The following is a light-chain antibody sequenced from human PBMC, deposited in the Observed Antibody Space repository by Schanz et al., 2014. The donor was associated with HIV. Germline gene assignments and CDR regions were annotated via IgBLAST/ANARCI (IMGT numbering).Light chain of an antibody. V-gene: IGKV3-20*01. CDR1: QSVTSTY. Sequence: EIVLTQSPGTLSLSPGESATLSCRASQSVTSTYLAWFQQKPGQAPRLLIYAASSRAAGIPDRFGGGGSGTDFTLTISRLEPEDFAVYYCQHYGTSFTFGPGTKVDIK. CDR3: QHYGTSFT. CDR2: AAS. J-gene: IGKJ3*01.